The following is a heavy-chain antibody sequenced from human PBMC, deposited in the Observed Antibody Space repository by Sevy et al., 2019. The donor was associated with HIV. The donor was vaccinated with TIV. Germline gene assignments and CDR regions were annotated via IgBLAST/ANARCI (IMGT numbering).Heavy chain of an antibody. Sequence: SETLSLTCTVSGDSISGYYWNGIRQPPGKGLEWIGYLYYSGRTNYNPSLKSRVTISVDTSKNQFSLKLTSLTAADMAVYYCARGAPNYYYGMDVWGQGTTVTVSS. CDR1: GDSISGYY. CDR2: LYYSGRT. CDR3: ARGAPNYYYGMDV. J-gene: IGHJ6*02. V-gene: IGHV4-59*01. D-gene: IGHD3-16*01.